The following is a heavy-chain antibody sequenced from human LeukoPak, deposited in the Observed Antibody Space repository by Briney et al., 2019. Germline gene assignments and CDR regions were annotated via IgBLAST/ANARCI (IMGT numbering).Heavy chain of an antibody. CDR2: IYYSGST. CDR3: ARVGGITMIVVVL. CDR1: GGSISSSSYY. D-gene: IGHD3-22*01. J-gene: IGHJ4*02. V-gene: IGHV4-39*07. Sequence: SEILSLTCTVSGGSISSSSYYWGWIRQPPGKGLEWIGSIYYSGSTYYNPSLKSRVTISVDTSKNQFSLKLSSVTAADTAVYYCARVGGITMIVVVLWGQGTLVTVSS.